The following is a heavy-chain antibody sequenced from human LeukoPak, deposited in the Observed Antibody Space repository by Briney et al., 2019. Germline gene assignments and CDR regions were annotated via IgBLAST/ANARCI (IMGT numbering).Heavy chain of an antibody. CDR2: ISTDGTNT. CDR3: ARAEKATIFDY. D-gene: IGHD5-24*01. Sequence: GGSLRLSCAASGFTFSNYWMHWVRRAPGKGLLWVSRISTDGTNTNYADSVKGRFTISRDNSKNTLYLQMNSLRAEDTAVYYCARAEKATIFDYWGQGTLVTVSS. V-gene: IGHV3-74*01. J-gene: IGHJ4*02. CDR1: GFTFSNYW.